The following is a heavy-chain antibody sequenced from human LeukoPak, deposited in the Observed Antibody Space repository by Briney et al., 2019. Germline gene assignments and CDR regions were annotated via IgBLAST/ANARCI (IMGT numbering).Heavy chain of an antibody. Sequence: GGSLRLSCAASGFDLSTYAMTWVRQAPAKGLEWVSSIRIGGGGTYYADSEKGRFTISRDNSENTLHLQMNNLRVGDTAKYFCARCMVLSQGWCNWFDPWGQGTLVTVSS. CDR3: ARCMVLSQGWCNWFDP. V-gene: IGHV3-23*01. D-gene: IGHD6-13*01. CDR1: GFDLSTYA. J-gene: IGHJ5*02. CDR2: IRIGGGGT.